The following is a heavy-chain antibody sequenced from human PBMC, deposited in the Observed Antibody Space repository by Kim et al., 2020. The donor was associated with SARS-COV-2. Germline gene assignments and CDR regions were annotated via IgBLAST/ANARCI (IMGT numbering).Heavy chain of an antibody. V-gene: IGHV3-9*01. Sequence: YVDSVKVRLTITRDNAKKYLYLQMDSLRAEDTALYYCAKASGDWYFDLWGRATLVTVSS. D-gene: IGHD3-10*01. CDR3: AKASGDWYFDL. J-gene: IGHJ2*01.